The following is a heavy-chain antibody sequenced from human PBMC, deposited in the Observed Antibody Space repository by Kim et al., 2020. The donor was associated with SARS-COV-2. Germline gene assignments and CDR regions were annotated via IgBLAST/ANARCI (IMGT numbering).Heavy chain of an antibody. D-gene: IGHD3-10*01. V-gene: IGHV3-33*01. J-gene: IGHJ6*01. Sequence: GGSLRLSCAASGYTFSSYGMHWVRQAPGKGLEWVAVIWYDGSKKDYGDSVKGRFTISRDNSKNTVYLQMNSLSPADTAVYYCARDGSGWRPENLYVIDV. CDR3: ARDGSGWRPENLYVIDV. CDR1: GYTFSSYG. CDR2: IWYDGSKK.